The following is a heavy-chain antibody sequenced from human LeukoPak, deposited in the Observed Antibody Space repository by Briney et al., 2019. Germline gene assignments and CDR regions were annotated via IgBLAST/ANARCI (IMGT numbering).Heavy chain of an antibody. CDR1: GGSISSYY. Sequence: SETLSRTCTVSGGSISSYYWSWIRQPPGKGLEWIGYIYYSGSTNYNPSLKSRVTISVDTSKNQFSLKLSSVTAADTAVYYCASSGSYSHDAFDIWGQGTMVTVSS. CDR3: ASSGSYSHDAFDI. CDR2: IYYSGST. J-gene: IGHJ3*02. V-gene: IGHV4-59*01. D-gene: IGHD1-26*01.